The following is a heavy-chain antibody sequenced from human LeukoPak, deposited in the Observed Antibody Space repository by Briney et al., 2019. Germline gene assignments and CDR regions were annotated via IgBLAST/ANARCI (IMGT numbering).Heavy chain of an antibody. CDR3: AIHPSDSSGYFSY. V-gene: IGHV7-4-1*02. CDR1: GYTFSSCA. D-gene: IGHD3-22*01. Sequence: ASVSVSCKASGYTFSSCAINWVRQAPGQGLEYMGWIDTKTGNPTYAQGFTGRFVFSLDTSVSTAYLQISSLKAEDTAVYYCAIHPSDSSGYFSYWGQGALVTVSS. CDR2: IDTKTGNP. J-gene: IGHJ4*02.